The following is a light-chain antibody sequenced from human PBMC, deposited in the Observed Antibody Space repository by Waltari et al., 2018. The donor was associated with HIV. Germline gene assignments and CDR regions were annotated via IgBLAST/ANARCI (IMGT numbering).Light chain of an antibody. V-gene: IGLV4-69*01. Sequence: QLVLTQSPSASASLGASVKFTCNYDIAWHQQQPEKGPRYLMKLNSDGSHSKGDGIPDRFSGSSSGAERYLTISSLQSEDEADYYCQTWDTGIRVFGGGTKLTVL. CDR3: QTWDTGIRV. CDR2: LNSDGSH. J-gene: IGLJ3*02. CDR1: YD.